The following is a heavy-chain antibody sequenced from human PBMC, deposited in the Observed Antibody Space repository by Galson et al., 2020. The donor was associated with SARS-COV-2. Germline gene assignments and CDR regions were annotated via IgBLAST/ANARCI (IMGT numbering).Heavy chain of an antibody. Sequence: GGSLRLSCIVSGFTLNNYGMHWVRQAPGKGLEWVAVIWYDGSNTYYADSVKGRFTISRDNSKNTLYLQMNSLRAKDTAVYYCARGLYYYDRSGYPRNDAFDIWGRGTMVTVSS. J-gene: IGHJ3*02. CDR2: IWYDGSNT. CDR1: GFTLNNYG. D-gene: IGHD3-22*01. CDR3: ARGLYYYDRSGYPRNDAFDI. V-gene: IGHV3-33*01.